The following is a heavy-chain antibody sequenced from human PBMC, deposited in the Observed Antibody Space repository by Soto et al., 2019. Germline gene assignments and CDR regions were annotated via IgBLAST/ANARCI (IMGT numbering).Heavy chain of an antibody. CDR1: GYTFTSYG. CDR2: ISAYNGNT. Sequence: ASVKVSCKASGYTFTSYGISWVRQAPGQGLEWMGWISAYNGNTNYAQKLQGRVTMTTDTSTSTAYMELRSLRSDDTAVYYCARDRDRDCSGGSCYRYYYYYYMDVWGKGTTVTVSS. J-gene: IGHJ6*03. D-gene: IGHD2-15*01. CDR3: ARDRDRDCSGGSCYRYYYYYYMDV. V-gene: IGHV1-18*01.